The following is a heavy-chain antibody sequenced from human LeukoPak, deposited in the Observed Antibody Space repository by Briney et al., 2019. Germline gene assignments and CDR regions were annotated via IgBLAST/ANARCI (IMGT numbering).Heavy chain of an antibody. CDR1: GGSFSGYY. V-gene: IGHV4-34*01. CDR3: ARRRRIVGATPGAFDV. J-gene: IGHJ3*01. CDR2: INHSGST. Sequence: SETLSLTCAVYGGSFSGYYWSWIRQPPGKGLEWIGEINHSGSTNYNPSLKSRVTISVDTSKNQFSLKLSSVTAADTAVYYCARRRRIVGATPGAFDVWGQGTMVTVSS. D-gene: IGHD1-26*01.